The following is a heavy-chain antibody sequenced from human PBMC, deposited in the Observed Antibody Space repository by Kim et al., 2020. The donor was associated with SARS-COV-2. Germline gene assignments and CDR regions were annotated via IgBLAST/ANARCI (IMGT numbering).Heavy chain of an antibody. CDR3: ARLGDDGGNYDY. D-gene: IGHD2-15*01. CDR2: INAGYGNT. V-gene: IGHV1-3*01. Sequence: ASVKVSCKASGYTFTNYAIRWVRQAPGQRLEWMGWINAGYGNTKSSQKFQGRVTITRDTSASTTYMELSSLRSEDTAVYYCARLGDDGGNYDYWGQGTLVTVTS. CDR1: GYTFTNYA. J-gene: IGHJ4*02.